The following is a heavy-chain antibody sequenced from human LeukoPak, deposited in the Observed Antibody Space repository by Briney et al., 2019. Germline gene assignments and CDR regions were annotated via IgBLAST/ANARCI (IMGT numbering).Heavy chain of an antibody. V-gene: IGHV4-4*07. J-gene: IGHJ5*02. D-gene: IGHD3-3*01. CDR1: GGSISSHY. Sequence: SETLSLTCTVSGGSISSHYWSWIRQPAGKGLQWIGRIYISGSTNYNPSLKSRVTISVDTSKNQFSLKLSSVTAADTAVYYCARETYDFWSGYKARYNWFDPWGQGTLVTVSS. CDR2: IYISGST. CDR3: ARETYDFWSGYKARYNWFDP.